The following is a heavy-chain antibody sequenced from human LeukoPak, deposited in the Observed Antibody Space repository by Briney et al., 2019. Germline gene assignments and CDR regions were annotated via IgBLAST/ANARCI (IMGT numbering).Heavy chain of an antibody. CDR3: ARYCTSTSCYVRYGMDV. CDR1: GFTFSSYA. CDR2: ISGSGGSI. V-gene: IGHV3-23*01. D-gene: IGHD2-2*01. Sequence: GGSLRLSCAASGFTFSSYAMSWVRQAPGKGLQWVSAISGSGGSIYYADSVKGRFTISRDNSKNTLYMQMNSLRAGDTAVYHCARYCTSTSCYVRYGMDVWGQGTTVTVSS. J-gene: IGHJ6*02.